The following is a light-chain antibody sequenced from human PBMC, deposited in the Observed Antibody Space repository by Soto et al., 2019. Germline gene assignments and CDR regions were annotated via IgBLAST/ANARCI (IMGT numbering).Light chain of an antibody. CDR3: CSYKGNYV. Sequence: QSALTQPRSVSGSPGQSVTISCTGTSSDVGGYNYVSWYQQHPGTAPKLMIYDVIKRPSGVPDRFSGSKSGNTASLTISGLQAEDEADYYCCSYKGNYVFGTGTKLTVL. J-gene: IGLJ1*01. CDR2: DVI. V-gene: IGLV2-11*01. CDR1: SSDVGGYNY.